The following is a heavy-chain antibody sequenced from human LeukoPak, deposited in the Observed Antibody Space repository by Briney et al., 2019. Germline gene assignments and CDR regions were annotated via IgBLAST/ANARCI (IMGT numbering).Heavy chain of an antibody. V-gene: IGHV4-59*01. Sequence: SETLSLTCTVSGGSISSYYWSWIRQPPGRGLEWIGYIYYSGSTNYNPSLKSRVTISVDTSKNQFSLKLSSATAADTAVYYCARAPRDGYNDYWGQGTLVTVSS. J-gene: IGHJ4*02. D-gene: IGHD5-24*01. CDR2: IYYSGST. CDR3: ARAPRDGYNDY. CDR1: GGSISSYY.